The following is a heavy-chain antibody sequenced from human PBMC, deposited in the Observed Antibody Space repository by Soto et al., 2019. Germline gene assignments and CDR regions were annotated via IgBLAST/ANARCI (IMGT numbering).Heavy chain of an antibody. CDR3: ARDLRYYDFWSGYYRPSQGSSPYGIDV. V-gene: IGHV3-53*01. Sequence: PGGSLRLSCAASGFTVSSNYMSCVRQAPGKGLEWVSVIYSGGSTYYADSVKGRFTISRDNSKNTLYLQMNSLRAEDTAVYYCARDLRYYDFWSGYYRPSQGSSPYGIDVWSQRATVTVSS. CDR1: GFTVSSNY. CDR2: IYSGGST. D-gene: IGHD3-3*01. J-gene: IGHJ6*02.